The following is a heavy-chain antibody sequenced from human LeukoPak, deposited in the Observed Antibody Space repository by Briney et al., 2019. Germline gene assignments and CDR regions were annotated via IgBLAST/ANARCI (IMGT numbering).Heavy chain of an antibody. CDR2: IYYSGST. CDR3: AMHYDSSGYYLDY. V-gene: IGHV4-59*01. J-gene: IGHJ4*02. Sequence: SETLSLTCTVSGGSISSYYWSWIRRPPGKGLEWIGYIYYSGSTNYNPSLKSRVTISVDTSKNQFSLKLSSVTAADTAVYYCAMHYDSSGYYLDYWGQGTLVTVSS. D-gene: IGHD3-22*01. CDR1: GGSISSYY.